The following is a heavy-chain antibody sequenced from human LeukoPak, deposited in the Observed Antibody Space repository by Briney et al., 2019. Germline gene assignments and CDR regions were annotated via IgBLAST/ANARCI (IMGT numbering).Heavy chain of an antibody. J-gene: IGHJ4*02. CDR3: ASSRRGIVVVPAAPDY. D-gene: IGHD2-2*01. CDR1: GYTFTGFY. CDR2: INPNSGGT. V-gene: IGHV1-2*02. Sequence: ASVKVSCKASGYTFTGFYIHWVRQAPGQGLEWMGWINPNSGGTKYAQRFQGRVTMTRDTSISTAYMELNSLRSEDTAVYYCASSRRGIVVVPAAPDYWGQGTLVTVSS.